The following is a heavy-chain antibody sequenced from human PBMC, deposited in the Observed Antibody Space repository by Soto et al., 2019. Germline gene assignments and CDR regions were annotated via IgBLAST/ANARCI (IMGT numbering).Heavy chain of an antibody. Sequence: LSLTCTVSGGSISSYYWSWIRQPAGKGLEWIGRIYTSGSTNYNPSLKSRVTMSVDTSKNQFSLKLSSVTAADTAVYYCARDGTVTTHYYYGMDVWGQGTTVTVSS. CDR2: IYTSGST. CDR1: GGSISSYY. V-gene: IGHV4-4*07. J-gene: IGHJ6*02. D-gene: IGHD4-17*01. CDR3: ARDGTVTTHYYYGMDV.